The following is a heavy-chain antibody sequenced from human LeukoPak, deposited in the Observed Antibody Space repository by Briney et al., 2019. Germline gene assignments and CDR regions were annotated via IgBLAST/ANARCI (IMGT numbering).Heavy chain of an antibody. D-gene: IGHD6-19*01. CDR3: ARGSVAGTSDY. CDR1: GGSISSDGYY. V-gene: IGHV4-61*09. Sequence: PSQTLSLTCTVSGGSISSDGYYWSWIRQPARKGLEWIGHIYASGRTHCNPSLKSRVTISVDTSKNQFSLNLTSVTAADTAVYYCARGSVAGTSDYWGQGTLVTVSS. CDR2: IYASGRT. J-gene: IGHJ4*02.